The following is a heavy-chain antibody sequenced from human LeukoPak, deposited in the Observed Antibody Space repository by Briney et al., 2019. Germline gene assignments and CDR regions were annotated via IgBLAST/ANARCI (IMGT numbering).Heavy chain of an antibody. CDR3: ARHEEYSSSPVDY. Sequence: SETLSLTCTVSGGSISSYYWSWIRQPPGKGLEWIGYIYYSGSTNYNPSLKSRVTISVDTSKNQFSLKLSSVTAADTAVYYCARHEEYSSSPVDYWGQGTLVTVSS. V-gene: IGHV4-59*08. CDR1: GGSISSYY. J-gene: IGHJ4*02. CDR2: IYYSGST. D-gene: IGHD6-13*01.